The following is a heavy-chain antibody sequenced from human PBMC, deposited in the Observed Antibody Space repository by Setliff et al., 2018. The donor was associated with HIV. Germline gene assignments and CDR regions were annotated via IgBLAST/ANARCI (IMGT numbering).Heavy chain of an antibody. CDR2: IYYSGST. CDR3: ARGTKYSSGWSRGDY. D-gene: IGHD6-19*01. J-gene: IGHJ4*02. V-gene: IGHV4-39*07. Sequence: PSETLSLTCTVSGDSISSSTYYWGWIRQPPGKGLEWIGSIYYSGSTYYNPSLKSRVTISVDTSKNQFSLKLSSVTAADTAVYYCARGTKYSSGWSRGDYWGQGTQVTVSS. CDR1: GDSISSSTYY.